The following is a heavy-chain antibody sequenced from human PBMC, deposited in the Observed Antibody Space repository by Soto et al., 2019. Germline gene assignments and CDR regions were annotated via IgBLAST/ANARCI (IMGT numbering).Heavy chain of an antibody. D-gene: IGHD4-17*01. Sequence: QVQLQASGPGLVKPSQTLSLTCTVSGGSVSSGDYWSWIRQPPGKGLEWIGYIYSGGAIYYNPSLKSRVTISGDTSKNQFSLKLSSVTAADTAVYYCAGVDGDNYWYFDLWGRGTLVTVSS. CDR2: IYSGGAI. CDR1: GGSVSSGDY. V-gene: IGHV4-30-4*01. CDR3: AGVDGDNYWYFDL. J-gene: IGHJ2*01.